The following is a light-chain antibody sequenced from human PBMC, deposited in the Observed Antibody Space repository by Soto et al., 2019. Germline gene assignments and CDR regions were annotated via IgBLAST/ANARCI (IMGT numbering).Light chain of an antibody. CDR2: KAS. CDR1: QAISSW. CDR3: QNYNSYSEG. Sequence: DIQITHSPSTLSGSVVDRVTITCLASQAISSWLAWYQQKPGKAPKLLIYKASTLKSGVPSRFSGSGSGTEFTLTISSLQPDDFATYYCQNYNSYSEGFGQGTKVDIK. V-gene: IGKV1-5*03. J-gene: IGKJ1*01.